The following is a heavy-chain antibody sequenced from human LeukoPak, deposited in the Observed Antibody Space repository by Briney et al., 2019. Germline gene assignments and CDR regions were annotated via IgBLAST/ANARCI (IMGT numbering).Heavy chain of an antibody. J-gene: IGHJ4*02. CDR3: AREEIVPAAYFDY. D-gene: IGHD2-2*01. Sequence: GGSLRLSCAASGFTFSSYEMNWVRQAPGKGLEWVSYISSSGSTIYYADSVEGRFTISRDNAKNSLYLQMNSLRAEDTAVYYCAREEIVPAAYFDYWGQGTLVTVSS. CDR1: GFTFSSYE. CDR2: ISSSGSTI. V-gene: IGHV3-48*03.